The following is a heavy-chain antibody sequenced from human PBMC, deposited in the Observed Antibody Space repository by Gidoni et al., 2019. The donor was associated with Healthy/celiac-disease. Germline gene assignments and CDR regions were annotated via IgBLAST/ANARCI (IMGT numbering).Heavy chain of an antibody. J-gene: IGHJ4*02. Sequence: EVQLVESGGGLVKPGGSLRLSCAASGFTFSSYSMNWVRQAPGKGLEWVSSISSSSSYIYYAESVKGRFTIYRDNAKNSLYLQMNSLRAEDTAVYYCANGYCSGGSCKSGGFDYWGQGTLVTVSS. D-gene: IGHD2-15*01. V-gene: IGHV3-21*01. CDR2: ISSSSSYI. CDR3: ANGYCSGGSCKSGGFDY. CDR1: GFTFSSYS.